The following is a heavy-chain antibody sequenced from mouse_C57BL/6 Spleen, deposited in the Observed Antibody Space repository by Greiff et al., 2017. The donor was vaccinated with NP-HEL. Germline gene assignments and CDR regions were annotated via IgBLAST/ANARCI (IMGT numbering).Heavy chain of an antibody. CDR1: GFTFSSYA. V-gene: IGHV5-4*01. CDR2: ISDGGSYT. CDR3: ARDEDYGSSYGGFDY. D-gene: IGHD1-1*01. J-gene: IGHJ2*01. Sequence: EVQVVESGGGLVKPGGSLKLSCAASGFTFSSYAMSWVRQTPEKRLEWVATISDGGSYTYYPDNVKGRFTISRDNAKNNLYLQMSHLKSEDTAMYYCARDEDYGSSYGGFDYWGQGTTLTVSS.